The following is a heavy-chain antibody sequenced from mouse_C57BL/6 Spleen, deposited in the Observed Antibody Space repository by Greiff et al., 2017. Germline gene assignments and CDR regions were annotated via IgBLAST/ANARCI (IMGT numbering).Heavy chain of an antibody. D-gene: IGHD1-1*01. CDR1: GFNIKDDY. V-gene: IGHV14-4*01. J-gene: IGHJ3*01. CDR2: IDPENGDT. CDR3: TTDYGSSLAWFAY. Sequence: EVQLQQSGAELVRPGASVKLSCTASGFNIKDDYMHWVKQRPEKGLEWIGWIDPENGDTASASKFQGKATITADASSNRSYLQLSSLTSEDTAVYDCTTDYGSSLAWFAYWGQGTLVTVSA.